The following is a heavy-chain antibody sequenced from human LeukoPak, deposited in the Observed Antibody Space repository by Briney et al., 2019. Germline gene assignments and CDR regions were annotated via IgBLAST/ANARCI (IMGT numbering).Heavy chain of an antibody. CDR1: GGSISGYY. D-gene: IGHD5-18*01. CDR3: ARDFTRNSYAVAEFFHP. V-gene: IGHV4-4*07. Sequence: PSETLSLTCTVSGGSISGYYWNWIRQSAGPGLELIWRIYANGGTNYNPSLRSRVSMSVDTSKNQFSLKLTSVTAADTAIYYCARDFTRNSYAVAEFFHPWGQGTLVSVSS. CDR2: IYANGGT. J-gene: IGHJ1*01.